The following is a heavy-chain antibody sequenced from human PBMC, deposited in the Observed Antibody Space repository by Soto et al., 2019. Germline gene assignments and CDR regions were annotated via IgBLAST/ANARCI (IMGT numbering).Heavy chain of an antibody. D-gene: IGHD3-9*01. CDR1: GYTFTSYD. Sequence: ASVKVSCKASGYTFTSYDINWVRQATGQGLEWMGWMNPNSGNTGYAQKFQGRVTMTRNTSISTAYMELSSLRSEDTAVYYCAIGHYDILTGYYAFDIWGQGTMVTVSS. CDR3: AIGHYDILTGYYAFDI. CDR2: MNPNSGNT. V-gene: IGHV1-8*01. J-gene: IGHJ3*02.